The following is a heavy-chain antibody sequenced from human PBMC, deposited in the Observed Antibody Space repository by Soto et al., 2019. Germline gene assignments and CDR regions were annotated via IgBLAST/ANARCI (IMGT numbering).Heavy chain of an antibody. J-gene: IGHJ5*02. V-gene: IGHV4-59*01. Sequence: SETLSLTCTVSGGSISSYYWSWIRQPPGKGLEWIGYIYYSGSTNYNPSLKSRVTISVDTSKNQFSLKLSSVTAADTAVYYCARGIAARPMQYNWFDPWGQGTLVTVSS. CDR2: IYYSGST. CDR3: ARGIAARPMQYNWFDP. D-gene: IGHD6-6*01. CDR1: GGSISSYY.